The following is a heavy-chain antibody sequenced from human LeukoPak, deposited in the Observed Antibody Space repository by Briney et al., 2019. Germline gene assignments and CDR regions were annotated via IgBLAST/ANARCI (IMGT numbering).Heavy chain of an antibody. Sequence: GGSLRLSCAASGFTFSSYSMNWVRQAPGKGREWVSYISSRSSTTYYADSVKGRFTISRDNAKNSLYLQMNSLRDEDTAVYYCARGRGYSGYDYDAFDIWGQGTMVTVSS. CDR1: GFTFSSYS. CDR2: ISSRSSTT. V-gene: IGHV3-48*02. D-gene: IGHD5-12*01. CDR3: ARGRGYSGYDYDAFDI. J-gene: IGHJ3*02.